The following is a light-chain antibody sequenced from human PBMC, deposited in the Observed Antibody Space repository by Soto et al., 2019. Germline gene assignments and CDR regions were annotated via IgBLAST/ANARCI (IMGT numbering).Light chain of an antibody. CDR1: QSVDSSY. Sequence: EIVLTPSPGTLSLSPGSRATLSCMASQSVDSSYLAWYHQRPGQAPRLLIYAASTRATGIPARFSGSGSGTDFTLTIGRLDPEDFAVYYCLKYGSSPGWTVGPGTKVDIK. CDR2: AAS. J-gene: IGKJ1*01. CDR3: LKYGSSPGWT. V-gene: IGKV3-20*01.